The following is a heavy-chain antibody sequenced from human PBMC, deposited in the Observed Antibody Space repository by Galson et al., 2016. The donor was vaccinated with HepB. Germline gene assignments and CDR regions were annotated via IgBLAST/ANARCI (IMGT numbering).Heavy chain of an antibody. V-gene: IGHV3-23*01. D-gene: IGHD1-26*01. CDR3: ARDRVGSSYYMDPFDY. J-gene: IGHJ4*02. Sequence: LRLSCAASGFIFSNYAMSWVRQAPGKGLEWVSGISGTGGSTYYADSMKGRFTVSRDNAKNSLYLQMNSLRAEDTAVYYCARDRVGSSYYMDPFDYWGQGTLVTVSS. CDR1: GFIFSNYA. CDR2: ISGTGGST.